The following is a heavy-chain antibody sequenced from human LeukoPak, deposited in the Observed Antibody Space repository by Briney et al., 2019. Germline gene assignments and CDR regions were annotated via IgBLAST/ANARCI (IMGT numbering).Heavy chain of an antibody. Sequence: ASVKVSCKVSGYTFTDYYMHWVQQAPGKGLEWMGLVDPEDGETIYAEKFQGGVTITADTSTDTAYMELSSLRSEDTAVYYCATPPHDLGATGEDYWGQGTLVTVSS. CDR1: GYTFTDYY. J-gene: IGHJ4*02. CDR2: VDPEDGET. D-gene: IGHD1-26*01. V-gene: IGHV1-69-2*01. CDR3: ATPPHDLGATGEDY.